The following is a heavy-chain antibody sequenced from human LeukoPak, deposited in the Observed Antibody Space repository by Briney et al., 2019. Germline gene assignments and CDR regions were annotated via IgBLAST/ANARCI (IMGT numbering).Heavy chain of an antibody. V-gene: IGHV3-48*02. CDR1: GXTFSGYS. D-gene: IGHD1-14*01. J-gene: IGHJ4*02. CDR2: ISGSGTNI. Sequence: GGSLRLSWAASGXTFSGYSMTWVRQAPGKGQEWVSYISGSGTNIYNADSVKGRFTISRDNAKNSMYLQMNSLRDEDTAVYYCVRETAYSFDCWGQGTLVTVSS. CDR3: VRETAYSFDC.